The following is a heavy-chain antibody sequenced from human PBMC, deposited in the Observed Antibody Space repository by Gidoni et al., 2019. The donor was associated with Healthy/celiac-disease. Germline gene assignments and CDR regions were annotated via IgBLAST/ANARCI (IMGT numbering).Heavy chain of an antibody. D-gene: IGHD2-21*01. V-gene: IGHV3-15*01. CDR1: GFTFSNAW. J-gene: IGHJ4*02. Sequence: EVQLVESGGGLVKPGGSLRLSCAASGFTFSNAWMSWVRQAPGKGLEWVGRIKSKTDGGTTDYAAPVKGRFTISRDDSKNTLYLQMNSLKTEDTAVYYCTTLILLYSDFDYWGQGTLVTVSS. CDR2: IKSKTDGGTT. CDR3: TTLILLYSDFDY.